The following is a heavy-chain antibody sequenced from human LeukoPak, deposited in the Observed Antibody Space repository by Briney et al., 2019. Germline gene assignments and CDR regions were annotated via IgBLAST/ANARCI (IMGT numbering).Heavy chain of an antibody. CDR1: GYSTSSGYY. J-gene: IGHJ4*02. V-gene: IGHV4-38-2*01. CDR2: IYHSGST. D-gene: IGHD5-18*01. Sequence: SETLSLTCAVSGYSTSSGYYWGWIRQPPGKGLEWIGSIYHSGSTYYNPSLKSRVTISVDTSKNQFSLKLSSVTAADTAVYYCARHVSSGYSYGLGYFDYWGQGTLVTVSS. CDR3: ARHVSSGYSYGLGYFDY.